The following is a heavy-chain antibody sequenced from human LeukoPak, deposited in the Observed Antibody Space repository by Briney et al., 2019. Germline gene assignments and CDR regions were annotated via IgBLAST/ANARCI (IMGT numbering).Heavy chain of an antibody. J-gene: IGHJ6*03. Sequence: PSETLSLTCTVSGGSISSSSYYWGWIRQPPGKGLEWIGSIYYSGSTYYNPSLKSRVTISVDTSKNQFSLKLSSVTAADTAVYYCARHRPYDILTRYYYYYYYMDVWGKGTTVTVSS. CDR1: GGSISSSSYY. CDR2: IYYSGST. V-gene: IGHV4-39*01. CDR3: ARHRPYDILTRYYYYYYYMDV. D-gene: IGHD3-9*01.